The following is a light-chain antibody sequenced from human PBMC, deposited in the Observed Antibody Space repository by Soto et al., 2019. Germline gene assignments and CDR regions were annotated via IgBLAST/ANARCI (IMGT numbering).Light chain of an antibody. J-gene: IGKJ2*01. CDR3: QQRSNWPPERYT. V-gene: IGKV3-11*01. CDR1: QSVSSY. Sequence: EIVLTQSPATLSLSPGERATLSCRASQSVSSYLAWYQQKPGQAPRLLIYDASNRATGIPARFSGSGSGTDFTLTISSLEREDFAVYYCQQRSNWPPERYTFGQGTKLEIK. CDR2: DAS.